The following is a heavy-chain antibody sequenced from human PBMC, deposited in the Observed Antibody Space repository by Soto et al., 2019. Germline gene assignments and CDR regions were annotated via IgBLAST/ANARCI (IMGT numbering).Heavy chain of an antibody. CDR1: GFTFSSYS. D-gene: IGHD6-13*01. CDR3: ARSVAAASDY. CDR2: ISSSSTYI. V-gene: IGHV3-21*01. Sequence: EVQLVESGGGLVKPGGSLRLSCAASGFTFSSYSMNWVRQAPGKGLEWVSSISSSSTYIYYADSVKGRFTISRDNAKNSQNVQMNSLRAEDTAVYYCARSVAAASDYWGQGTLVTVSS. J-gene: IGHJ4*02.